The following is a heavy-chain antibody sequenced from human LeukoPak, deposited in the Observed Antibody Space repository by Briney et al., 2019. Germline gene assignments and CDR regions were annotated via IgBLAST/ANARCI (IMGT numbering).Heavy chain of an antibody. CDR2: INHSGST. V-gene: IGHV4-34*01. J-gene: IGHJ6*03. D-gene: IGHD3-10*01. CDR3: AHESNGSGSYLDVDYMDV. CDR1: GGSFSGYY. Sequence: SETLSLTCAVYGGSFSGYYWSWIRQPPGKGLEWIGEINHSGSTNYNPSLKSRVTISVGTSKNQFSLKLSSVTAADTAVYYCAHESNGSGSYLDVDYMDVWGKGTTVTVSS.